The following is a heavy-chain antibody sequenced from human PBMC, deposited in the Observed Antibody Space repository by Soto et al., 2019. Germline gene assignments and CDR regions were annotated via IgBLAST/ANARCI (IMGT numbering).Heavy chain of an antibody. CDR1: GYTFTSYG. J-gene: IGHJ3*02. D-gene: IGHD1-26*01. V-gene: IGHV1-18*01. CDR2: ISAYNGNT. Sequence: QVQLVQSGAEVKKPGASVKVSCKASGYTFTSYGISWVRQAPGQGLEWMGWISAYNGNTNYAQKLRGRGTMTTDTFTSTAYRVLRSLRSDDTAVYYCARGYLVGATPKVAFDIWGQGTMVTVSS. CDR3: ARGYLVGATPKVAFDI.